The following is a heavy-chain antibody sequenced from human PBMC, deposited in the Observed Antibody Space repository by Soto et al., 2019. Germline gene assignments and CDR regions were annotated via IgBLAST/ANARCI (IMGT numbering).Heavy chain of an antibody. CDR3: ATGGHNDGYNFYHGMDV. D-gene: IGHD3-16*01. Sequence: QVQVVQSGAEVKKPGSSVKVSCKVSGGIFTNNAISWVRQAPRQGLEWLGGVIPLFDTAYYAQIFRGRLRISAGGATTTAYMELSGLTSADTAVYFCATGGHNDGYNFYHGMDVWCQGTTVTVS. J-gene: IGHJ6*02. V-gene: IGHV1-69*01. CDR1: GGIFTNNA. CDR2: VIPLFDTA.